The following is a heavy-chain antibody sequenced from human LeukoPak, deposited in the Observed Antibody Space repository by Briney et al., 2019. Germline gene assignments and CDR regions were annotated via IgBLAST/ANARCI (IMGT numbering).Heavy chain of an antibody. CDR3: AKDLQYSYGTYFDY. CDR1: GFTFSSYG. CDR2: IWYDGSNK. J-gene: IGHJ4*02. Sequence: GGSLRLSCAASGFTFSSYGMHWVRQAPGKGLEWVAVIWYDGSNKYYADSVKGRFTISRDNSKNTLYLQMNSLRAEDTAVYYCAKDLQYSYGTYFDYWGQGTLVTVSS. D-gene: IGHD5-18*01. V-gene: IGHV3-33*06.